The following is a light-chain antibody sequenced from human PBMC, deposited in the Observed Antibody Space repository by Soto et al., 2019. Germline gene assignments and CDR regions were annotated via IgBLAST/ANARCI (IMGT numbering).Light chain of an antibody. Sequence: EIVLTQSPATLSLSPGERATLSCRASQSVSNYLAWYQQKPGQAPRLLIYDASNRATGIPARFSGSGSGTDFTLTISSVEPEDVAVYYCHLRSNWPTFGAGTKVEIK. CDR1: QSVSNY. CDR2: DAS. J-gene: IGKJ4*01. CDR3: HLRSNWPT. V-gene: IGKV3-11*01.